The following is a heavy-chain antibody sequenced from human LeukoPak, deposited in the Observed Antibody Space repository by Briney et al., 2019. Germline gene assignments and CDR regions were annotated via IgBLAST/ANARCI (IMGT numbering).Heavy chain of an antibody. V-gene: IGHV3-21*04. CDR3: AKDQKTRITIFGVVPFDY. CDR1: GFTFSSYS. J-gene: IGHJ4*02. CDR2: ISSSSSYI. Sequence: GGSLRLSCAASGFTFSSYSMNWVRQAPGKGLEWVSSISSSSSYIYYADSVKGRFTISRDNAKNSLYLQMNSLRAEDTAVYYCAKDQKTRITIFGVVPFDYWGQGTLVTVSS. D-gene: IGHD3-3*01.